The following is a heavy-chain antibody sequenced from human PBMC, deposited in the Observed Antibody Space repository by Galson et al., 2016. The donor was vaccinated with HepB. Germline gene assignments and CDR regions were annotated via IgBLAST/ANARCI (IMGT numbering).Heavy chain of an antibody. D-gene: IGHD2-21*02. J-gene: IGHJ3*02. V-gene: IGHV4-4*02. Sequence: ETLSLTCAVSGGSISTDSWWHWVRQPPGQGLEWIGEIYHDGGTNYNPSPKSRLSMSVDKSKNQFSLNLSSVTAADAAVYYCARVTCGGGACQDVFAIWGQGIMVTVSS. CDR2: IYHDGGT. CDR3: ARVTCGGGACQDVFAI. CDR1: GGSISTDSW.